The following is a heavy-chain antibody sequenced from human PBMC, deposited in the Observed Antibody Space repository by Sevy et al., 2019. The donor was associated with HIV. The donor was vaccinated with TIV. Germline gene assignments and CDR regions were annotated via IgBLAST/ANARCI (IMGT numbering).Heavy chain of an antibody. CDR1: GFTFSSYA. J-gene: IGHJ5*01. Sequence: GGSLRLSCEVSGFTFSSYAMSGVRQAPGKGLEWVSRSSGSGTSAYYADSVKGRFTVSRDNSRNTLFLEMNDLRVEDTAIYYCAKAKRFDSSSWFDSWGQGTLVTVSS. V-gene: IGHV3-23*01. CDR3: AKAKRFDSSSWFDS. CDR2: SSGSGTSA. D-gene: IGHD3-22*01.